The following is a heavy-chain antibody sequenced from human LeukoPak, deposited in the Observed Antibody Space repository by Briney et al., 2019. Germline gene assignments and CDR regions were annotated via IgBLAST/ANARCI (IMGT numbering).Heavy chain of an antibody. Sequence: GGSLRLSCAASGFTFSSYSMNWVRQALGKGLEWVSSISSSSSYIYYADSVKGRFTISRDNAKNSLYLQMNSLRAEDTAVYYCARLVGARPIDYWGQGTLVTVSS. V-gene: IGHV3-21*01. D-gene: IGHD1-26*01. CDR1: GFTFSSYS. CDR2: ISSSSSYI. J-gene: IGHJ4*02. CDR3: ARLVGARPIDY.